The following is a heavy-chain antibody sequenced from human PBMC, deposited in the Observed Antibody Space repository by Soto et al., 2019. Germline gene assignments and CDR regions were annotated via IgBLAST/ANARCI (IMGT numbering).Heavy chain of an antibody. J-gene: IGHJ6*02. CDR2: MNPNSGNT. D-gene: IGHD3-9*01. CDR3: ARRGAYYDILTGDHYYYGMDV. Sequence: ASVKVSCKASGYTFTSYDINWVRQATGQGLEWMGWMNPNSGNTGYAQEFQGRVTMTRNTSISTAYMELSSLRSEDTAVYYCARRGAYYDILTGDHYYYGMDVWGQGTTVTVSS. CDR1: GYTFTSYD. V-gene: IGHV1-8*01.